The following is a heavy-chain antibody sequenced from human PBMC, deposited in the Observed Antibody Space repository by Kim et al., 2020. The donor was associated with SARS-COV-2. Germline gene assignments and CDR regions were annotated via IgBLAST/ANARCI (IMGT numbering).Heavy chain of an antibody. CDR2: IYTGATT. CDR3: ARLGPVTATYYYGMDV. D-gene: IGHD2-21*02. J-gene: IGHJ6*02. V-gene: IGHV3-53*01. Sequence: GGSLRLSCAPSGFIVSNTYLSWVRQAPGKGLEWVSVIYTGATTYYADSVKGRFTISRDNSRNTVYLQMNSLRADDTAVYYCARLGPVTATYYYGMDVWG. CDR1: GFIVSNTY.